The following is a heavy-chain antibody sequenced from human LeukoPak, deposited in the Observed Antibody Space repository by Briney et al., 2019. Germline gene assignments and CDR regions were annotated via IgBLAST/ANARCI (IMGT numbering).Heavy chain of an antibody. D-gene: IGHD6-13*01. CDR2: ISYDGSNK. CDR3: ARDYWRGAAAGFCGY. Sequence: PGRSLRLSCAASGFTFSSYAMHWVRQAPGKGLEWVAVISYDGSNKYYADSVKGRFTISRDNSKNTLYLQMNSLRAEDTAVYYCARDYWRGAAAGFCGYWGQGTLVTVSS. V-gene: IGHV3-30*04. J-gene: IGHJ4*02. CDR1: GFTFSSYA.